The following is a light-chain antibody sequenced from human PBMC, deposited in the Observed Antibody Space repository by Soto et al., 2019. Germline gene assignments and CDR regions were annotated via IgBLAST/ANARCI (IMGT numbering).Light chain of an antibody. Sequence: EIVLTQSPGTLSFSPGERATLSCRASQRISSNYLAWYQQRPGQAPRLLIFGASYRATGIPDRFSGSGSGTDFTLTISRLEPEDFAVYYCQQYSSSPPEFTFGPGTRVDSK. V-gene: IGKV3-20*01. J-gene: IGKJ3*01. CDR1: QRISSNY. CDR3: QQYSSSPPEFT. CDR2: GAS.